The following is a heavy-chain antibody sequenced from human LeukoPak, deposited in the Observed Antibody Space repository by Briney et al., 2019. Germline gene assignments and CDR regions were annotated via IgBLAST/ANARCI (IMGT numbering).Heavy chain of an antibody. J-gene: IGHJ3*02. CDR2: ISSSSSYI. V-gene: IGHV3-21*04. Sequence: GGSLRLSCAASGFSFSNYAMSWVRQAPGKGLEWVSSISSSSSYIYYAESVKGRFTISRDNAKDSVYLQMNSLRADDTAVCYCSSPVGIGRIDDAFDIWGQGTMFTVSS. CDR1: GFSFSNYA. D-gene: IGHD1-26*01. CDR3: SSPVGIGRIDDAFDI.